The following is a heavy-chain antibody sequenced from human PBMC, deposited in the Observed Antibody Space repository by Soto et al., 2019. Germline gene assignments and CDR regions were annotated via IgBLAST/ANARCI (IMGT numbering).Heavy chain of an antibody. Sequence: SETLSLTCTVSGGSISSSSYYWGWIRQPPGKGLEWIGSIYYSGSTYYNPSLKSRVTISVDTSKNQFSLKLSSVTAADTAVYYCARDRDSSGPGTKDHPHYHRAFDIWGQGTMVTVSS. CDR2: IYYSGST. CDR1: GGSISSSSYY. J-gene: IGHJ3*02. V-gene: IGHV4-39*02. D-gene: IGHD6-19*01. CDR3: ARDRDSSGPGTKDHPHYHRAFDI.